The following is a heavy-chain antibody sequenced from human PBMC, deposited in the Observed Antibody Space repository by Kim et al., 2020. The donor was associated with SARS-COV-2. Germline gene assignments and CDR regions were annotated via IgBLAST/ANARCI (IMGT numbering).Heavy chain of an antibody. J-gene: IGHJ6*02. V-gene: IGHV4-34*01. Sequence: SETLSLTCAVYGGSFSGYYWSWIRQPPGKGLEWIGEINHSGSTNYNPSLKSRVTISVDTSKNQFSLKLSSVTAADTAVYYCARGLTYNWNYGMDVWGQGTTVTVSS. D-gene: IGHD1-20*01. CDR3: ARGLTYNWNYGMDV. CDR1: GGSFSGYY. CDR2: INHSGST.